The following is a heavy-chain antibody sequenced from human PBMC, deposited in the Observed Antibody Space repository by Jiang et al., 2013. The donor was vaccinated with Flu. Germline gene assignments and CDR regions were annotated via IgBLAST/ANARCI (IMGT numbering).Heavy chain of an antibody. Sequence: VQLLESGGGVVQPGRSLRLSCAASGFIFSSYGMHWVRQAPGKGLEWVAVICSDGDNKFYADSVKGRFTISRDNSKNTLYLQMNSLRAEDTAVYYCARDLIAVAGTDYWGQGTLVTVSS. J-gene: IGHJ4*01. CDR1: GFIFSSYG. CDR2: ICSDGDNK. D-gene: IGHD6-19*01. CDR3: ARDLIAVAGTDY. V-gene: IGHV3-33*01.